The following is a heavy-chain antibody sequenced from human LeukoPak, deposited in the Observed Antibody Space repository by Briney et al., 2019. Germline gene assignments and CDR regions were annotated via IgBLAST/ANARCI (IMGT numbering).Heavy chain of an antibody. CDR1: GDSITSASH. Sequence: PSETLSLTCAVSGDSITSASHWGWVRQPPGKGLEWIGSISHSGTTYYAPSFKSRLTISLDPSKNQLSLKLSSVTAADTAVFFCARDHLACSGDTCFSAHWFDPWGHGALVIVSS. V-gene: IGHV4-38-2*02. CDR3: ARDHLACSGDTCFSAHWFDP. D-gene: IGHD2-15*01. J-gene: IGHJ5*02. CDR2: ISHSGTT.